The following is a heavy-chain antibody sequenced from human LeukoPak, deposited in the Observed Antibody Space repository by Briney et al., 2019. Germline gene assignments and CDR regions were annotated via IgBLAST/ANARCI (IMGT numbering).Heavy chain of an antibody. CDR3: ARGDLIYYGSGSYYLDY. CDR2: IYYSGST. CDR1: GGSISSSSYY. Sequence: PSETLSLTCTVSGGSISSSSYYWGWIRQPPGKGLEWIGTIYYSGSTYYNPSLKSRVTISVDTSKNQFSLKLSSVTAADTAVYYCARGDLIYYGSGSYYLDYWGQGTLVTVSS. J-gene: IGHJ4*02. D-gene: IGHD3-10*01. V-gene: IGHV4-39*07.